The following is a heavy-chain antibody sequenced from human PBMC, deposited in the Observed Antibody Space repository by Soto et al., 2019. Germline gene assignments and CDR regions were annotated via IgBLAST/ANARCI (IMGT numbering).Heavy chain of an antibody. V-gene: IGHV3-11*01. Sequence: QVQLVESGGGLVKPGGSLRLSCAASGFNFRDYYMSWIRQAPGKGLEWFSYISSSGSTIHYADSVKGRFTISRDNSKNSLYLQMNTPRVEDTAVYYCARETYDSSGYLGYWGQGTLVTVSS. CDR1: GFNFRDYY. CDR3: ARETYDSSGYLGY. J-gene: IGHJ4*02. D-gene: IGHD3-22*01. CDR2: ISSSGSTI.